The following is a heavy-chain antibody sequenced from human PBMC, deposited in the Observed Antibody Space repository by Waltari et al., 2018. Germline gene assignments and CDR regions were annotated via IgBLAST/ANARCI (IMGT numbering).Heavy chain of an antibody. CDR2: ISSSSSYI. CDR3: ARDSSSWYYFDY. J-gene: IGHJ4*02. D-gene: IGHD6-13*01. Sequence: EVQLVESGGGLVKPRGSLRLSCAASGFTFSSYSMNWVRQAPGKGLEWVSSISSSSSYIYYADSGKGRFTISRDNAKNSLYLQMNSLRAEDTAVYYCARDSSSWYYFDYWGQGTLVTVSS. CDR1: GFTFSSYS. V-gene: IGHV3-21*01.